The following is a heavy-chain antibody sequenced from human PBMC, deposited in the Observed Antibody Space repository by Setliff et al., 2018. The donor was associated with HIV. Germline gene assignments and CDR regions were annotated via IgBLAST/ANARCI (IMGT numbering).Heavy chain of an antibody. CDR3: ARHGGITGTTDAFDI. J-gene: IGHJ3*02. D-gene: IGHD1-7*01. CDR1: SYSISGGYY. V-gene: IGHV4-38-2*01. CDR2: IYHSGSA. Sequence: SETLSLTCGVSSYSISGGYYWGWIRQPPGKGLEWIGSIYHSGSAYYNPSLKSRVTISVDTSKNQFSLKMSSLTAADTAVYYRARHGGITGTTDAFDIWGQGTMVTVSS.